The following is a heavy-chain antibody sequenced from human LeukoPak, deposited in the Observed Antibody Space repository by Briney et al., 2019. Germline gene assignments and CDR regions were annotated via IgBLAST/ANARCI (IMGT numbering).Heavy chain of an antibody. CDR1: GFTFSSYE. Sequence: PGGSLRLSCAASGFTFSSYEMNWVRQAPGKGLEWVSYISSGGSTIYYADSVKGRFTISRDNAKYSLYLQMNSLRAEDTAVYYCARDRRYSYGLGGDYWGQGTLVTVSS. D-gene: IGHD5-18*01. CDR2: ISSGGSTI. CDR3: ARDRRYSYGLGGDY. V-gene: IGHV3-48*03. J-gene: IGHJ4*02.